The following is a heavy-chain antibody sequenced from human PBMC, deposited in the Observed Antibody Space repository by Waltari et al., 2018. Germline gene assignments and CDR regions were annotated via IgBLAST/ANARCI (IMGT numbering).Heavy chain of an antibody. CDR1: GFTFSDCS. D-gene: IGHD5-12*01. Sequence: EVQLAESGGGLVQPGGSLRLSCAASGFTFSDCSMNWVRQAPGKGLEWVSYIYSTGSTKYYADSVKGRFTISRDNAQNSLSLQMNSLRADDTAIYYCARGYRKAFDIWGQGTMVTVSS. V-gene: IGHV3-48*04. J-gene: IGHJ3*02. CDR3: ARGYRKAFDI. CDR2: IYSTGSTK.